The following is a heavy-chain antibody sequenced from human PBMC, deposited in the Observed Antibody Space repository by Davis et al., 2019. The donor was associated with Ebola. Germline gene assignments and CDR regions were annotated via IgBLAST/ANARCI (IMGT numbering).Heavy chain of an antibody. V-gene: IGHV3-30*03. J-gene: IGHJ4*02. Sequence: GESLKTSCAASGFTFNNYAMSWVRQAPGKGLEWVAVIAYDGTNRYYGDSVRGRFTISRDNSKNSPYLQMNSLRAEDTAVYYCARLGYSSSWYTFDYWGQGTLVTVSS. CDR2: IAYDGTNR. CDR1: GFTFNNYA. CDR3: ARLGYSSSWYTFDY. D-gene: IGHD6-13*01.